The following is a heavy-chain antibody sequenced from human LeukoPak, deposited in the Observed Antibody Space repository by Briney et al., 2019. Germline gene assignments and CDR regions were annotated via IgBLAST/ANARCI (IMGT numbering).Heavy chain of an antibody. CDR1: GFTFSHYG. CDR3: AKDAQRGFDYSNSLEY. V-gene: IGHV3-33*06. Sequence: GRSLRLSCAAPGFTFSHYGMHWVRQAPGRGLEWVAVIWNDGSNKYYADSVKGRFTISRDNSQNTVDLHMNSLRAEDTAVYYCAKDAQRGFDYSNSLEYWGQGTLVTVSS. J-gene: IGHJ4*02. CDR2: IWNDGSNK. D-gene: IGHD4-11*01.